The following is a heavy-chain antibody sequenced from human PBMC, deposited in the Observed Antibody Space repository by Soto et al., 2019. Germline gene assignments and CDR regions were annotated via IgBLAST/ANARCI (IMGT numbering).Heavy chain of an antibody. CDR1: GGTFSSYA. Sequence: QVQLVQSGAEVKKPGSPVKVSCKASGGTFSSYAISWVRQAPGQGLEWMGGIIPIFGTANYAQKFQGRVTITADESTSTAYMELSSLRSEDTAVYYRARDGPYSSSYEAPWFDPWGQGTLVTVSS. V-gene: IGHV1-69*01. J-gene: IGHJ5*02. D-gene: IGHD6-6*01. CDR2: IIPIFGTA. CDR3: ARDGPYSSSYEAPWFDP.